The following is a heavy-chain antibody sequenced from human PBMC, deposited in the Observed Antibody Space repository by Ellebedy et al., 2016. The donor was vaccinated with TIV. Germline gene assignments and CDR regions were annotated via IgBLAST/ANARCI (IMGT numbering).Heavy chain of an antibody. CDR1: GFSFSDYY. CDR2: ITASSSYT. Sequence: GESLKISCAASGFSFSDYYMSWIRQAPGKGLEWVSYITASSSYTNYADSVKGRFTISRDNAKNALYLQMNSLRAEDTAVYYCARVDSSGWYSGFDYWGQGTLVTVSS. CDR3: ARVDSSGWYSGFDY. D-gene: IGHD6-19*01. V-gene: IGHV3-11*06. J-gene: IGHJ4*02.